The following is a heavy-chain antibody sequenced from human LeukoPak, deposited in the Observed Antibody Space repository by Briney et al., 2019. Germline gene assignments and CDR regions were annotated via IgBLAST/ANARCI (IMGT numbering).Heavy chain of an antibody. CDR1: GFTFSSYS. Sequence: GGSLRLSCAASGFTFSSYSMNWVRQAPGKGLEWVSYIISSSSTIYYADSVKGRFTISRDNAKNSLYLQMNSLRAEDTAVYYCARDGFYGGNSHWGQGTLVTVSS. CDR3: ARDGFYGGNSH. CDR2: IISSSSTI. J-gene: IGHJ4*02. V-gene: IGHV3-48*01. D-gene: IGHD4-23*01.